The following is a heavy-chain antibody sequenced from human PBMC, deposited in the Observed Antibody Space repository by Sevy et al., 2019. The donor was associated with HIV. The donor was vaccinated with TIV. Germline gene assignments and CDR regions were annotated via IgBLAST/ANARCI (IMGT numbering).Heavy chain of an antibody. D-gene: IGHD2-21*02. J-gene: IGHJ1*01. CDR3: AKVGLAYCGGDCYSKARGYFQH. CDR1: GFTFSSYA. Sequence: GGSLRLSCAASGFTFSSYAMSWVRQAPGKGLEWVLAISGSGGSTYYADSVKGRFTISRDNSKNTLYLQMNSLRAEDTAVYYCAKVGLAYCGGDCYSKARGYFQHWGQGTLVTVSS. V-gene: IGHV3-23*01. CDR2: ISGSGGST.